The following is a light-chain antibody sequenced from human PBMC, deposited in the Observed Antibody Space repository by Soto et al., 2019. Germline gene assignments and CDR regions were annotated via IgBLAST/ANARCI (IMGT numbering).Light chain of an antibody. CDR1: SSNIGGNS. V-gene: IGLV1-51*01. J-gene: IGLJ1*01. CDR2: DDN. Sequence: QSVLAQPPSVSAAPGQKVTISCSGSSSNIGGNSVSWYQQLPGTAPKLLIYDDNKRPPGIPDRFSGSKSGTSATLGITGFQTGDEADYYCGSWDSSLSAYVSGTGTRSPS. CDR3: GSWDSSLSAYV.